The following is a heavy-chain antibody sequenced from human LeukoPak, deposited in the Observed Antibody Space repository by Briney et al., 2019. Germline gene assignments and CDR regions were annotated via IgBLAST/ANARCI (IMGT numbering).Heavy chain of an antibody. Sequence: SETLSLTCTVSGDSISSSGYYWGWIRQPPGKGLEWIGIIHFSGTTYYNPSLKSRVTISVDTSKNQFSLKLTSVTAADTAVYYCARFRGVVSSSLLDFWGHGTLVTVSS. CDR2: IHFSGTT. CDR1: GDSISSSGYY. D-gene: IGHD3-10*01. CDR3: ARFRGVVSSSLLDF. V-gene: IGHV4-39*01. J-gene: IGHJ4*01.